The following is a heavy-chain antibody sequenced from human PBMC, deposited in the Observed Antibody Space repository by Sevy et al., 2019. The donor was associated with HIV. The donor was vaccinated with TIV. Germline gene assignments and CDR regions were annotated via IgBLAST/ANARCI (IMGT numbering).Heavy chain of an antibody. D-gene: IGHD1-26*01. Sequence: GGSLRLSCAASGFTFSRYWMHWVRQAPGKGLVWVSRIKTDGSDTSYADSVKGRFTISRDNTKNTLYLQMNSLRAEDTAVYYCARRPTDQSGSYWFDPWGQGTLVTVSS. V-gene: IGHV3-74*01. CDR1: GFTFSRYW. CDR3: ARRPTDQSGSYWFDP. CDR2: IKTDGSDT. J-gene: IGHJ5*02.